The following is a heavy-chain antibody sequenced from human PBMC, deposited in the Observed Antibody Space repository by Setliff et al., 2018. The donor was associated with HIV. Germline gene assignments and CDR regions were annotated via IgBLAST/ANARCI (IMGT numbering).Heavy chain of an antibody. CDR3: ARAQPTNRIAAAGFDY. Sequence: GASVKVSCKPSGGTFSSYAITWVRQAPGQGLKWMGGIIPILGVANYAQKFQGRVTITADKSTTTAYMELSSLRSEDTAVYYCARAQPTNRIAAAGFDYWGQGTLVTVSS. D-gene: IGHD6-13*01. CDR1: GGTFSSYA. J-gene: IGHJ4*02. V-gene: IGHV1-69*10. CDR2: IIPILGVA.